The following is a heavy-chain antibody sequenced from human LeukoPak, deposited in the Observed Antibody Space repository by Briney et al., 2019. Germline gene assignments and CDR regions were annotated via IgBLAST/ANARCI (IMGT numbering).Heavy chain of an antibody. V-gene: IGHV1-18*01. CDR3: ARDVTMIVVAGGY. CDR1: GYTFTSYG. Sequence: ASVKVSCKASGYTFTSYGIGWVRQAPGQGLEWMGWISAYNSNTNYAQKLQGRVTMTTDTPTSTAYMELRSLRSDDTAVYYCARDVTMIVVAGGYWGQGTLVTVSS. D-gene: IGHD3-22*01. CDR2: ISAYNSNT. J-gene: IGHJ4*02.